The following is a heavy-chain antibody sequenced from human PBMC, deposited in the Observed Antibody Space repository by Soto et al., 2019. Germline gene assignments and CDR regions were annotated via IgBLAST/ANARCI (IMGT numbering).Heavy chain of an antibody. D-gene: IGHD2-2*01. Sequence: QVQLVQSGAEVKKPGSSVKVSCKASGGTFSSYTISWVRQAPGQGLEWMGRIIPILGIANYAQKFQGRVTITADKSTSTAYRELSSLRSEDTAVYYCARADCSSTSCYLGYYWGQGTLVTVSS. J-gene: IGHJ4*02. CDR2: IIPILGIA. CDR3: ARADCSSTSCYLGYY. CDR1: GGTFSSYT. V-gene: IGHV1-69*02.